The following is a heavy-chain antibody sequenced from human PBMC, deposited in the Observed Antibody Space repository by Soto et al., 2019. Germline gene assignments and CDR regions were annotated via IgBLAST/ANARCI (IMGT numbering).Heavy chain of an antibody. CDR3: ASGPLIYYFDY. CDR1: GFTFSSYW. D-gene: IGHD2-15*01. V-gene: IGHV3-7*01. Sequence: PGGSLRLSCAASGFTFSSYWMSWVRQAPGKGLEWVANIKQDGSEKYYVDSVKGRFTISRDNAKNSLYLQMNSLRAEDTAVYYCASGPLIYYFDYWGQGTLVTVSS. J-gene: IGHJ4*02. CDR2: IKQDGSEK.